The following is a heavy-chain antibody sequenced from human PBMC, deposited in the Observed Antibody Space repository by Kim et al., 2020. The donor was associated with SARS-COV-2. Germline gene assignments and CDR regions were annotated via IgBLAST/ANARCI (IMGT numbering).Heavy chain of an antibody. CDR2: ITGSGDDT. Sequence: GGSLRLSCTASGFNLRSYSMGWVRQAPGKGLEWVSVITGSGDDTYYADSVKGRFNISRDNSRNTLSLLLSSLRVDDTAIYYCGKAAQFYDASSYYFDHWGRGTLVTVST. CDR1: GFNLRSYS. D-gene: IGHD3-16*01. CDR3: GKAAQFYDASSYYFDH. J-gene: IGHJ4*02. V-gene: IGHV3-23*01.